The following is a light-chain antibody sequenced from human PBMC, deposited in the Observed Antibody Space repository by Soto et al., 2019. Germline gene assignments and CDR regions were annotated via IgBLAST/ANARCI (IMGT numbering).Light chain of an antibody. J-gene: IGLJ1*01. CDR3: AAWDDSLNRYV. Sequence: QSVLTQPPSASGTPGQRVTISCSGSSSNIGSNTVNWYQQLPGTAPKLLIYSNNQRPSGVPDRFSGSKSGTSASLAISGLQSEDEDDYYCAAWDDSLNRYVFGTGTKLTVL. CDR1: SSNIGSNT. V-gene: IGLV1-44*01. CDR2: SNN.